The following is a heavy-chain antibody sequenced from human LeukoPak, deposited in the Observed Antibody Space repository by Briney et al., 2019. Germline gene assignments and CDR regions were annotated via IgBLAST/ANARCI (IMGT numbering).Heavy chain of an antibody. V-gene: IGHV3-53*01. CDR3: AKHPDYGGMPDAFDI. J-gene: IGHJ3*02. CDR2: IYRGGIT. Sequence: GGSLRLSCVASGFTVSSNYMSWVRQAPGKGLEWVSVIYRGGITYYADSVKGRFTISRDNSKNTLYLQMNSLRAEDTAVYYCAKHPDYGGMPDAFDIWGQGTMVTVSS. D-gene: IGHD4-17*01. CDR1: GFTVSSNY.